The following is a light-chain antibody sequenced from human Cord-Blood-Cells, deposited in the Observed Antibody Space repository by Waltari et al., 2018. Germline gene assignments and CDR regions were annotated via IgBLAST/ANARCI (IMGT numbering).Light chain of an antibody. J-gene: IGKJ4*01. CDR1: QSVSSSY. CDR2: GPS. V-gene: IGKV3-20*01. Sequence: EIVLTQSPGTLSLSPGERATLSCRASQSVSSSYLAWYQQKPGQAPRLLIYGPSSRATGIPDRFSGSGSGTDFTLTISRLEPEDFAVYYCQQYGSSTGLTFGGGTKVEIK. CDR3: QQYGSSTGLT.